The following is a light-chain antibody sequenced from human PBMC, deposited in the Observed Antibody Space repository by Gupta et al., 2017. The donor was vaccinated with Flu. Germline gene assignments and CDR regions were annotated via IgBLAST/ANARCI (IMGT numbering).Light chain of an antibody. J-gene: IGLJ1*01. Sequence: ITISCTGPSINVGSYSFVSWYQQRAGQAPKLILYDVSERPSGVSGRFSGSKSGDTASLTISGLQPEDEAHYYCCAYAGSDPFDVFGTGTKVTVL. V-gene: IGLV2-23*02. CDR3: CAYAGSDPFDV. CDR1: SINVGSYSF. CDR2: DVS.